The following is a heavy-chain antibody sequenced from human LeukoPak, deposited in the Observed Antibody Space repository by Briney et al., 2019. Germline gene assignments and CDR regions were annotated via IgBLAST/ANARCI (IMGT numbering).Heavy chain of an antibody. V-gene: IGHV4-61*02. CDR3: ARDRHSSGWPNWFDP. D-gene: IGHD6-19*01. CDR2: IYTSGST. J-gene: IGHJ5*02. Sequence: SQTLSLTCTVSGGSISSGSYYWSWIRQPAGKGLEWIGRIYTSGSTNYNPSLKSRVTISVDTSKNQFSLKLSSVTAADTAVYYCARDRHSSGWPNWFDPWGQGTLVTVSS. CDR1: GGSISSGSYY.